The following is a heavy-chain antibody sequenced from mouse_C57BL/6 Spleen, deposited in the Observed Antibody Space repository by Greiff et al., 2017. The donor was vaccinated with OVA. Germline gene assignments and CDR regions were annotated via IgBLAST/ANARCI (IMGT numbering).Heavy chain of an antibody. CDR1: GFSLTSYA. CDR2: IWTGGGT. V-gene: IGHV2-9-1*01. Sequence: QVQLKESGPGLVAPSQSLSITCTVSGFSLTSYAISWVRQPPGKGLEWLGVIWTGGGTNYNSALKSRLSISKDNSKSQVFLKMNSLQTDDTARYYCARMSYDYDGPYWYFDVWGTGTTVTVSS. J-gene: IGHJ1*03. CDR3: ARMSYDYDGPYWYFDV. D-gene: IGHD2-4*01.